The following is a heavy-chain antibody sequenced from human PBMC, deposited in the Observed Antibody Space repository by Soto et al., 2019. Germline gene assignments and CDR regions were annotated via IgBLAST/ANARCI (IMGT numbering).Heavy chain of an antibody. Sequence: SETLSLTCAVSGGSISSSYWWNWVRQTPRGGLEWIGKIYHGGTTNYNPSLKNRVTISVDKSNNQFSLRLNSLTAAATAVYFCAREIVTAGGNNYFDPWG. CDR3: AREIVTAGGNNYFDP. V-gene: IGHV4-4*02. J-gene: IGHJ5*02. D-gene: IGHD2-21*02. CDR1: GGSISSSYW. CDR2: IYHGGTT.